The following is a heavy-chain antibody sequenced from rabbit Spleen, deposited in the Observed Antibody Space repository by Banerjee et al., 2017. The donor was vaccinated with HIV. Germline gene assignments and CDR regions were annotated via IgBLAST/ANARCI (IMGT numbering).Heavy chain of an antibody. V-gene: IGHV1S45*01. CDR2: IRGANSGDI. CDR1: GFSFSNSYW. CDR3: ARDVQGGSDWTFNL. J-gene: IGHJ4*01. Sequence: QEQMVESGGGLVQPEGSLTLTCTVSGFSFSNSYWICWVRQPPGKRPEWIGCIRGANSGDIWYANWATGRFTISKTSPTTVTLQMTSLIVADTATYFCARDVQGGSDWTFNLWGQGTLVTVS. D-gene: IGHD8-1*01.